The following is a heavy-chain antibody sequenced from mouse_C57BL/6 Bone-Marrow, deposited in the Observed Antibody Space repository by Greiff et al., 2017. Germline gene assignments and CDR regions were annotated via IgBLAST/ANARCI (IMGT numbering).Heavy chain of an antibody. J-gene: IGHJ4*01. Sequence: VQLQQSGPELVKPGASVKISCKASGYAFSSSWMNWVKQRPGKGLEWIGRIYPGDGDTNYNGKFKGKATLTADKSSSTAYMQLSSLTSEDSAVYFCASRGNEGRYAMDYWGQGTSVTVSS. CDR1: GYAFSSSW. CDR3: ASRGNEGRYAMDY. V-gene: IGHV1-82*01. CDR2: IYPGDGDT.